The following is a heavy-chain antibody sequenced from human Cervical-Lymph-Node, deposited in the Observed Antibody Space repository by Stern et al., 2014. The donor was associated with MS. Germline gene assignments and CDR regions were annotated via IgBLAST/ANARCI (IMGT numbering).Heavy chain of an antibody. CDR1: GYTLTSYS. CDR2: IDPNGGTT. Sequence: VQLVESGAEVKKPGASVKVSCEASGYTLTSYSMHWVRQAPGQGLEWLGGIDPNGGTTRYAQKFQGRVSMTSDTSTTTVSIEVSGLTSAYTAVYYCARGDHYYSYGLDVWGQGTTVTVSS. V-gene: IGHV1-46*03. CDR3: ARGDHYYSYGLDV. J-gene: IGHJ6*02.